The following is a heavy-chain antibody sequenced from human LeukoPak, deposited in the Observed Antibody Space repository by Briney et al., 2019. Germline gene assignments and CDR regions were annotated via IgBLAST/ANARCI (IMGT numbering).Heavy chain of an antibody. CDR3: ARGYSSSWLSAGREDAFDI. V-gene: IGHV1-8*01. D-gene: IGHD6-13*01. J-gene: IGHJ3*02. CDR2: MNPNSGNT. Sequence: GASVKVSCKASGYTFISYDINWVRQATGQGLEWMGWMNPNSGNTGYAQKFQGRVTMTRNTSISTAYMELSSLRPEDTAVYYCARGYSSSWLSAGREDAFDIWGQGTMVTVSS. CDR1: GYTFISYD.